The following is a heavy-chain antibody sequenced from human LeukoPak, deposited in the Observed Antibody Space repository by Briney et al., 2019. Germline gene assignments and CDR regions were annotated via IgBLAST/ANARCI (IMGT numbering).Heavy chain of an antibody. CDR1: GLTFDDYG. CDR2: LNWNGGRT. Sequence: TGGSLRLSCAASGLTFDDYGMSWVRQAPGKGLEWVSNLNWNGGRTGYADSVKGRFTISRDNAKNSLNLQMNSLRAEDTAMYYCARLHYYYYYMDVWGKGTTVTISS. J-gene: IGHJ6*03. V-gene: IGHV3-20*04. CDR3: ARLHYYYYYMDV.